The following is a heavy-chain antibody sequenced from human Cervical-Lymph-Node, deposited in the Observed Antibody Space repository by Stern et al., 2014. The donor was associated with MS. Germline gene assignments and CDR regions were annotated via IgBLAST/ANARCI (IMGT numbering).Heavy chain of an antibody. CDR1: GGTFSSDA. Sequence: QVQLVQSGAEVKKPGSSVKVSCKASGGTFSSDAFNWVRQAPGHGLEWMGMIIPMFATANYAQNFEGRVTISADESTSTAYMQLSSLRYEDTAVYYCARDVALNTGFFLDSWGQGTLVTVSS. J-gene: IGHJ4*02. D-gene: IGHD4-11*01. CDR3: ARDVALNTGFFLDS. CDR2: IIPMFATA. V-gene: IGHV1-69*15.